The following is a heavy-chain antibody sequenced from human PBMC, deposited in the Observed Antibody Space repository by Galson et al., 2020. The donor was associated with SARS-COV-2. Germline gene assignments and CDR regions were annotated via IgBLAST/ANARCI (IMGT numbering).Heavy chain of an antibody. CDR2: ISYDGSNK. CDR1: GFTFSSYA. V-gene: IGHV3-30-3*01. D-gene: IGHD6-13*01. J-gene: IGHJ4*02. Sequence: GGSLRLSCAASGFTFSSYAMHWVRQAPGKGLEWVAVISYDGSNKYYADSVKGRFTISRDNSKNTLYLQMNSLRAEDTAVYYCARSPGIAAAGRLDYWGQGTLVTVSS. CDR3: ARSPGIAAAGRLDY.